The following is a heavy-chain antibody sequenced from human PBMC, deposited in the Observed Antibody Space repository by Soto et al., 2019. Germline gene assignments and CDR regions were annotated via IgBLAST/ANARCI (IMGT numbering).Heavy chain of an antibody. V-gene: IGHV5-51*01. CDR1: GYTFTIYW. D-gene: IGHD4-17*01. J-gene: IGHJ4*02. CDR2: IYPSDSDT. CDR3: ARPANTVADHFDL. Sequence: GESLKISCQVSGYTFTIYWIGWVRQMPGKGLEWMGIIYPSDSDTRYSPSFQGQVTISADQSINTAYLQWDSLKASDTAIYYCARPANTVADHFDLWGQGTPVTISS.